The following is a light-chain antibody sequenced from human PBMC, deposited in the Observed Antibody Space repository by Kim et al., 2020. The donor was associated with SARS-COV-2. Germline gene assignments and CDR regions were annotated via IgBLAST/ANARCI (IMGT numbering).Light chain of an antibody. Sequence: QRITIECSGSTSDCERNTVSWDQQVPGTAPRLIIFKNKERPSGVPDRFSASKSGTSASLAISGLQSEDEADYHCAVWDDTLSGPMFGGGTQLTVL. CDR1: TSDCERNT. CDR2: KNK. J-gene: IGLJ3*02. V-gene: IGLV1-44*01. CDR3: AVWDDTLSGPM.